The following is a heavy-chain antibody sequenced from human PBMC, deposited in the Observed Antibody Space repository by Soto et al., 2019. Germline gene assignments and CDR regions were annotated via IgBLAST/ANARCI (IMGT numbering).Heavy chain of an antibody. CDR1: GGSFSGYY. V-gene: IGHV4-34*01. CDR2: INHSGST. Sequence: QVQLQQWGAGLLKPSETLSLTCAVYGGSFSGYYWSWIRQPPGKGLEWIGEINHSGSTNYNPSIKGRVTISVDTSKNQFSLKLSSVTAADTAVYYCARELEMATIANPYYFDYWGQGTLVTVSS. CDR3: ARELEMATIANPYYFDY. D-gene: IGHD5-12*01. J-gene: IGHJ4*02.